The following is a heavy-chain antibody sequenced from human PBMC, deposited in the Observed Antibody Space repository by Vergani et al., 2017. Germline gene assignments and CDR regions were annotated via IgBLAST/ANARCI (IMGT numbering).Heavy chain of an antibody. V-gene: IGHV4-59*02. CDR3: ASSRIYYGAGSPDY. Sequence: QVKLQESGPGLVKPSETLSLTCTVSGASVNSYYWSWIRQPPGKGLEVMGYVSFRGDTLYDPSVKARMTIPLNTSSNQFSLSLTSVTAAATAVYFCASSRIYYGAGSPDYWGQGTLVTVSS. J-gene: IGHJ4*02. CDR1: GASVNSYY. D-gene: IGHD3-10*01. CDR2: VSFRGDT.